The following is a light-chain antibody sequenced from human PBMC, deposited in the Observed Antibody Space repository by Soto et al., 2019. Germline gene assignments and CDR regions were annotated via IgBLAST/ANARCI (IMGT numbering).Light chain of an antibody. CDR3: EQYQSYPWT. CDR1: EDINSR. CDR2: GAS. V-gene: IGKV1-12*01. J-gene: IGKJ1*01. Sequence: DIQMTQSPSSVSASVGDRVTISCRASEDINSRLAWYQQKPGKAPNLLIYGASSLESGVPSRFSGSGSGTEFTLTIISLQPEDFATYYCEQYQSYPWTFGQGTKVDIK.